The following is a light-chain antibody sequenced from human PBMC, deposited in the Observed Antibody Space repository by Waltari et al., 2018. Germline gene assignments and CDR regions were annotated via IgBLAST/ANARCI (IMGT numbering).Light chain of an antibody. Sequence: QSALTQPRSVSGSPGQSVTISCTRTSSDVGNYNYVSWYQQLPNKAPKLMIYDVSERPSGVPDRFSGSKSGNTASLTISGLLSEDEADYYCCSYAGSYTFVIFGGGTKLTVL. CDR2: DVS. V-gene: IGLV2-11*01. J-gene: IGLJ2*01. CDR3: CSYAGSYTFVI. CDR1: SSDVGNYNY.